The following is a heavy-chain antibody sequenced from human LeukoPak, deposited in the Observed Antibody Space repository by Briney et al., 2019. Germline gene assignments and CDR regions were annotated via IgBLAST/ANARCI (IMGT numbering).Heavy chain of an antibody. Sequence: GGSLRLSCAASGFTFTSYYMNWVRQAPGKGLEWVSSISSSSSYIYYADSVKGRFTISRDNAKNSLYLQMNSLRAEDTAVYYCARVRMAAVAGSDYWGQGTLVTVSS. CDR1: GFTFTSYY. D-gene: IGHD6-19*01. V-gene: IGHV3-21*01. J-gene: IGHJ4*02. CDR3: ARVRMAAVAGSDY. CDR2: ISSSSSYI.